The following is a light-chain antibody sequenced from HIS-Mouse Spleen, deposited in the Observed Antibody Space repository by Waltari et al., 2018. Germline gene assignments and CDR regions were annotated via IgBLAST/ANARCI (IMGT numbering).Light chain of an antibody. V-gene: IGLV2-14*01. CDR3: SSYTSSSTWV. CDR1: SSDVGGYNS. J-gene: IGLJ3*02. CDR2: EVS. Sequence: QSALTQPASVSGSPGQSITISCTGTSSDVGGYNSVPWYQQHPGKAPKLMIYEVSNRPSGVSNRFSGAKSGNTASLTISGLQAEDEADYYCSSYTSSSTWVFGGGTKLTVL.